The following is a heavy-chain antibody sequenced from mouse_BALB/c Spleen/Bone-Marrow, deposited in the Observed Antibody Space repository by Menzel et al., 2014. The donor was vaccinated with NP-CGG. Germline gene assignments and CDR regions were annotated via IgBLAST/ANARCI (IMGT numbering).Heavy chain of an antibody. J-gene: IGHJ3*01. Sequence: QVQLQQPGAELMKTGASVKISCKATGYTFSSYWIEWVKQRPGHGLEWIGEILPGSGGTNYNEKFKGKATFTADTSSNTAYMQLSSLTSEDSAVYYCARERGYWGQGTLVTVSA. V-gene: IGHV1-9*01. CDR3: ARERGY. CDR2: ILPGSGGT. CDR1: GYTFSSYW.